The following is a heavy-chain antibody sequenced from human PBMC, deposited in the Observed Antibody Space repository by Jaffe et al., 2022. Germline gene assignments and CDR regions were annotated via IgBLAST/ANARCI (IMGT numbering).Heavy chain of an antibody. Sequence: QVQLVQSGAEVKKPGASVKVSCKASGYTFTSYAMHWVRQAPGQRLEWMGWINAGNGNTKYSQKFQGRVTITRDTSASTAYMELSSLRSEDTAVYYCARDSSFELRFLEWLSYFDYWGQGTLVTVSS. J-gene: IGHJ4*02. CDR3: ARDSSFELRFLEWLSYFDY. V-gene: IGHV1-3*01. D-gene: IGHD3-3*01. CDR2: INAGNGNT. CDR1: GYTFTSYA.